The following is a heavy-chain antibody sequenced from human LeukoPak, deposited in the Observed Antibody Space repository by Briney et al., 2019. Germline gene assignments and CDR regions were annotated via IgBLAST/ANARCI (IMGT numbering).Heavy chain of an antibody. V-gene: IGHV4-39*07. J-gene: IGHJ4*02. CDR3: AGRGSLDYGDLRTFDY. Sequence: SSETLSLTCTVSGGSISSSSYYWGWIRQPPGKGLEWIGSIYYSGSTYYNPSLKSRVTISVDTSKNQFSLKLSSVTDADTAVYYCAGRGSLDYGDLRTFDYWGQGALVTVSS. D-gene: IGHD4-17*01. CDR1: GGSISSSSYY. CDR2: IYYSGST.